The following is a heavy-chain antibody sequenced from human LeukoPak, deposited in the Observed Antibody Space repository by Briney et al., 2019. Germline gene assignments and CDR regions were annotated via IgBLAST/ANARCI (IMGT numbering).Heavy chain of an antibody. J-gene: IGHJ4*02. CDR3: ARGAGDGYNRYFDY. CDR2: IIPILGIA. V-gene: IGHV1-69*04. Sequence: SVKVSCKASGGTFSSYAISWVRQAPGQGLEWMGRIIPILGIANYAQKFQGRVTITADKSTSTAYMELSSLRSEDTAVYYCARGAGDGYNRYFDYWGQGTLVTVSS. D-gene: IGHD5-24*01. CDR1: GGTFSSYA.